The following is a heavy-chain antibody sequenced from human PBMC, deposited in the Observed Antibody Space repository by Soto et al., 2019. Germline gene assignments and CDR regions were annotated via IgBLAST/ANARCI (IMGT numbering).Heavy chain of an antibody. D-gene: IGHD5-18*01. Sequence: QVQLVESGGGVVQPGRSLRLSCAASGFTFSSYAMHWVRQAPGKGLEWVAVISYDGSNKYYADSVKGRFTISRDNSKNTLYLQMNSLRAEDTAVYYCARDPRYSYGWVFDYWGQGTLVTVSS. J-gene: IGHJ4*02. CDR3: ARDPRYSYGWVFDY. CDR1: GFTFSSYA. CDR2: ISYDGSNK. V-gene: IGHV3-30-3*01.